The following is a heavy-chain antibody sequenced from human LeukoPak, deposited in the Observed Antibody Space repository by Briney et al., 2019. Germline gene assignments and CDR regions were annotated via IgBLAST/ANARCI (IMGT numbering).Heavy chain of an antibody. CDR2: ISSSSSYT. V-gene: IGHV3-21*01. CDR1: GFTFSSYS. J-gene: IGHJ4*02. Sequence: GGSLRLSCAASGFTFSSYSMNWVRQAPGKGLEWVSSISSSSSYTYYADSVKGRFTISRDNAKNSLYLQMNSLRAEDTAVYYCAQERYYYDSSGLIFWGQGTLVTVSS. CDR3: AQERYYYDSSGLIF. D-gene: IGHD3-22*01.